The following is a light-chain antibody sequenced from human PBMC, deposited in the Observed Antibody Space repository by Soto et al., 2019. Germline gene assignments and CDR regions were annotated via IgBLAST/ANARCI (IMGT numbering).Light chain of an antibody. V-gene: IGLV2-14*03. CDR3: SSYTSSSTVI. CDR2: DVS. J-gene: IGLJ2*01. CDR1: SSDVGGYNY. Sequence: QSALTQPASVSGSPGQSITISCTGTSSDVGGYNYVSWFQQHPGKAPXFMIYDVSNRPSGXSXRFXGXXXXXXXXLXXSGLQAEDEADYYCSSYTSSSTVIFGGGTKLTVL.